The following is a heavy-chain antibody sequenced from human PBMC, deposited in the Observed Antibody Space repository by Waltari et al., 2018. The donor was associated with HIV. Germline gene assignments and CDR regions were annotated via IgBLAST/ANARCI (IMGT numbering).Heavy chain of an antibody. CDR2: SYYVGST. CDR1: GGSMSYYY. D-gene: IGHD6-6*01. J-gene: IGHJ3*02. Sequence: QVQLQESGPGLVKPSETLSLTCTVSGGSMSYYYWSWIRQPPGKTLEWIGYSYYVGSTRYNPSLQSRVTISVDRSKNLFSLRLTSVTAADTAVYYCARKVSSSSSKDDAFDIWGQGTMVTVSS. CDR3: ARKVSSSSSKDDAFDI. V-gene: IGHV4-59*01.